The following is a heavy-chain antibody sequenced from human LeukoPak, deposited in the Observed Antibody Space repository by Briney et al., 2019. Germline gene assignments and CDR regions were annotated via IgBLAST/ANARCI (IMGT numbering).Heavy chain of an antibody. CDR1: GFTFSSYA. D-gene: IGHD3-16*01. CDR2: ISYDGSNK. CDR3: AKDLGYFDY. V-gene: IGHV3-30*18. Sequence: PGGSLRLSCAASGFTFSSYAMSWVRQAPGKGLEWVAVISYDGSNKYYADSVKGRFTISRDNSKNTLYLQMNSLRAEDTAVYYCAKDLGYFDYWGQGTLVTVSS. J-gene: IGHJ4*02.